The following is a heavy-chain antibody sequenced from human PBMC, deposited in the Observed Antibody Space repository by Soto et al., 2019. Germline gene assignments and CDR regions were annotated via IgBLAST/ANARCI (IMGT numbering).Heavy chain of an antibody. CDR1: GLTISNSW. J-gene: IGHJ6*02. Sequence: EVQLVESGGGLIYPGGSLRLSCAASGLTISNSWMNWVRQAPGKGLEWVGRIKTNAEGRTKDYAAGVKVRFTVSSDDSRYTLYLHMNSRKTVDTAVYYCTTGSVEGVWGQGTAVTVSS. CDR3: TTGSVEGV. V-gene: IGHV3-15*07. D-gene: IGHD2-15*01. CDR2: IKTNAEGRTK.